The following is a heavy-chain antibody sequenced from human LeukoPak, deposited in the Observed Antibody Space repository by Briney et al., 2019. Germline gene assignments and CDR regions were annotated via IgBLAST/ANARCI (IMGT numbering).Heavy chain of an antibody. CDR2: ISAYNGNT. CDR3: ARLGITDHDY. V-gene: IGHV1-18*04. Sequence: ASVKVSCKASGYTFTGYYMHWVRQAPGQGLEWMGWISAYNGNTNYAQKLQGRVTMTTDTSTSTAYMELRSLRSEDTAVYYCARLGITDHDYWGQGTLVTVSS. CDR1: GYTFTGYY. D-gene: IGHD3-16*01. J-gene: IGHJ4*02.